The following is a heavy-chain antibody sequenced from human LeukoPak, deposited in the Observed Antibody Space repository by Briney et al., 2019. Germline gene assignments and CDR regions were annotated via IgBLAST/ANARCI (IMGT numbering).Heavy chain of an antibody. D-gene: IGHD4-17*01. J-gene: IGHJ4*02. CDR2: IKSKTDGGTT. CDR3: TARSNPYYGDYVEGPNDY. Sequence: GGSLRLSCAASGFTFSNAWVSWVRQAPGKGLEWVGRIKSKTDGGTTDYAAPVKGRFTISRDDSKNTLYLQMNSLKTEDTAVYYCTARSNPYYGDYVEGPNDYWGQGTLVTVSS. CDR1: GFTFSNAW. V-gene: IGHV3-15*01.